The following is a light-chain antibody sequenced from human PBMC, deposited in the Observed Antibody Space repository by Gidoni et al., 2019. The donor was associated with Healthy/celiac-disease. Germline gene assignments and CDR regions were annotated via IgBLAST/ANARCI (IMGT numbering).Light chain of an antibody. Sequence: QSVLTQRPSASGTPGHRVTISCSGSSSNIGSNTVNWYQQLPGTAPKLLIYSNNQRPSGVPDRFSGSKSGTSASLAISGLQSEDEADYYCAAWDDSLNGYVVFGGGTKLTVL. V-gene: IGLV1-44*01. CDR3: AAWDDSLNGYVV. CDR2: SNN. CDR1: SSNIGSNT. J-gene: IGLJ2*01.